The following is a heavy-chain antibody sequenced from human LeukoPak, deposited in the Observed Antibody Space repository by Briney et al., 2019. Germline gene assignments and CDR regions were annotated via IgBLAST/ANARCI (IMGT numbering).Heavy chain of an antibody. CDR3: ARHGYYGSGSYPYYFDY. CDR1: GDSISSYY. CDR2: IYHSGST. Sequence: SETLSLTCTVSGDSISSYYWSWIRQPPGKGLEWIGYIYHSGSTNYNPSLKSRATISVDTSNNQFSLKLSSLTAADTAVYYCARHGYYGSGSYPYYFDYWGLGTLVTVSS. D-gene: IGHD3-10*01. V-gene: IGHV4-59*08. J-gene: IGHJ4*02.